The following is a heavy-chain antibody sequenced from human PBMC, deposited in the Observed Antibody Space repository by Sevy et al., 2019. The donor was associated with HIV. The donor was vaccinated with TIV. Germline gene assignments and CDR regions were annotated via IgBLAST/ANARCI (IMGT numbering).Heavy chain of an antibody. J-gene: IGHJ4*02. Sequence: GGSLRLSCAASGFTFRNAWMNWVRQAPGKGLEWVGHIKSKNDGETTDYVAPVKGRFTISRDDSKNTHYLQMNSLRAEDTAVYYCARWQLERRGFDYWGQGTLVTVSS. CDR3: ARWQLERRGFDY. CDR1: GFTFRNAW. V-gene: IGHV3-15*01. D-gene: IGHD1-1*01. CDR2: IKSKNDGETT.